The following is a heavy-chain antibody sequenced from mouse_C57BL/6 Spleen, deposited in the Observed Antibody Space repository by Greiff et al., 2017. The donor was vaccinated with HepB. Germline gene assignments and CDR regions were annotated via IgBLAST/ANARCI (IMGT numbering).Heavy chain of an antibody. J-gene: IGHJ3*01. CDR2: IDPSDSYT. Sequence: VQLQQPGAELVKPGASVKLSCKASGYTFTSYWMQWVKQRPGQGLEWIGEIDPSDSYTNYNQKFKGKATLTVDTSSSTAYMQLSSLTSEDSAVYYCARQGLLRSFAYWGQGTLVTVSA. CDR3: ARQGLLRSFAY. CDR1: GYTFTSYW. D-gene: IGHD1-1*01. V-gene: IGHV1-50*01.